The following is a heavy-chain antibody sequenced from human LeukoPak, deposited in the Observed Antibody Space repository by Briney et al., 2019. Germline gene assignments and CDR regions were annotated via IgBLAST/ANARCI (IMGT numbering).Heavy chain of an antibody. CDR1: GGSISSSSYY. CDR2: IYYSGST. D-gene: IGHD1-26*01. Sequence: SETLSLTCTVSGGSISSSSYYWGWIRQPPGKGLEWIGSIYYSGSTYYNPSLKSRVTISVDTSKNQFSLKLSSVTAADTAVYYCASGSYHHYFDYWGQGTLVTVSS. J-gene: IGHJ4*02. CDR3: ASGSYHHYFDY. V-gene: IGHV4-39*01.